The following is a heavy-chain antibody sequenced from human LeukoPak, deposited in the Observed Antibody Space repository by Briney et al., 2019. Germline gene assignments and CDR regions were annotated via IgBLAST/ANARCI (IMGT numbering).Heavy chain of an antibody. CDR3: ARRIMTYIPIVGARTYYFDY. D-gene: IGHD1-26*01. CDR2: IYYSGST. Sequence: PSETLSLTCTVSGGSISSSRYYWGWIRQPPGKGLEWIGSIYYSGSTYYNPSLKSRVTISVDTSKNQFSLKLSSVTAADTAVYYCARRIMTYIPIVGARTYYFDYWGQGTLVTVSS. V-gene: IGHV4-39*01. J-gene: IGHJ4*02. CDR1: GGSISSSRYY.